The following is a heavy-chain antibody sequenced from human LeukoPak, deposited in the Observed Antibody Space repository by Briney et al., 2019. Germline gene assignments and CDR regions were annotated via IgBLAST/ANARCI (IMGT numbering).Heavy chain of an antibody. CDR2: ISGYNGNT. V-gene: IGHV1-18*01. Sequence: GASVKVSCKASGYTFISYGISWVRQAPGQGLEWMGWISGYNGNTNYAQNLQGRVATTTDTSTSTAYMELRSLRSDDTAAYYCARGLGVVTAQSEQPKPRYFDLWGRGTQVTVSS. D-gene: IGHD2-21*02. J-gene: IGHJ2*01. CDR3: ARGLGVVTAQSEQPKPRYFDL. CDR1: GYTFISYG.